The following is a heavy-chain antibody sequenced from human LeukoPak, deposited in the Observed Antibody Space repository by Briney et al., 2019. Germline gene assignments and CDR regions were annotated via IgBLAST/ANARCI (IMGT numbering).Heavy chain of an antibody. Sequence: ASVKVSCKASGYTFTGYYMHWVRQAPGQGLEWMGWINPNSGGTNYVQKFQGRVTMTRDTSINTAYMELSSLRSDDTAIYYCARGKVDSWGQGTLVTVSS. CDR2: INPNSGGT. CDR1: GYTFTGYY. V-gene: IGHV1-2*02. CDR3: ARGKVDS. J-gene: IGHJ4*02.